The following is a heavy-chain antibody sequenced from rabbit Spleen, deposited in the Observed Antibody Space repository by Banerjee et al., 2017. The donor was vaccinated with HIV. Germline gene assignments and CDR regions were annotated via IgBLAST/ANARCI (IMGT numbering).Heavy chain of an antibody. Sequence: QSLEESGGDLVKPGASLTLTCKASGFSFGDRDVMCWVRQAPGKGLEWIACINTATGKPVYASWAKGRFTISKTSSTTVTLQMTSLTAADTATYFCARDLVGVIGWNFYLWGPGTLVTVS. CDR3: ARDLVGVIGWNFYL. CDR1: GFSFGDRDV. V-gene: IGHV1S40*01. D-gene: IGHD1-1*01. CDR2: INTATGKP. J-gene: IGHJ4*01.